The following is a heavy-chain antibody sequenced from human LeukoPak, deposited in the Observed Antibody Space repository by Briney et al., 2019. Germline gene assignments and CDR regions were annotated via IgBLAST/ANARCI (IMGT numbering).Heavy chain of an antibody. D-gene: IGHD3-22*01. CDR2: INHSGST. J-gene: IGHJ5*02. V-gene: IGHV4-34*01. CDR3: ARGHYYDNNEA. Sequence: SETLSLTCAVYGGSFSGYYWSWLRQPPGKGLEWIGEINHSGSTNYNPSLKSRVTISVDTSKNQFSLKLSSVTAADTAVYYCARGHYYDNNEAWGQGTLVTVSS. CDR1: GGSFSGYY.